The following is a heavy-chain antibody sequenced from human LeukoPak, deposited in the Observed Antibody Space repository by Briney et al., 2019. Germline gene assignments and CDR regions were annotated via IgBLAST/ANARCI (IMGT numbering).Heavy chain of an antibody. CDR3: ARDRGDILTGYYAD. CDR1: GYTFTSYG. V-gene: IGHV1-18*01. D-gene: IGHD3-9*01. CDR2: ISAYNGNT. Sequence: ASVKVSCKASGYTFTSYGISWVRQAPGQGLEWMGWISAYNGNTNYAQKLQGRVTMTTDTSTSTAYMELRSLRSEDTAVYYCARDRGDILTGYYADWGQGTLVTVSS. J-gene: IGHJ4*02.